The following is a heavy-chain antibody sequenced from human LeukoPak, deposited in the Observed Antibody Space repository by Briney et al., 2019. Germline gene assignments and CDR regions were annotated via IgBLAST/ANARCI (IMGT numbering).Heavy chain of an antibody. V-gene: IGHV3-48*01. J-gene: IGHJ5*02. Sequence: GGSLRLSXAASGFTFSSYSMNWVRQSPGKGLEWLSYISSSSSTIYYADSVKGRFTISRDNAKNSLYLQMNSLRAEDTAVYYCARDRTPHGDFWSGYYYWFDPWGQGTLVTVSS. D-gene: IGHD3-3*01. CDR1: GFTFSSYS. CDR3: ARDRTPHGDFWSGYYYWFDP. CDR2: ISSSSSTI.